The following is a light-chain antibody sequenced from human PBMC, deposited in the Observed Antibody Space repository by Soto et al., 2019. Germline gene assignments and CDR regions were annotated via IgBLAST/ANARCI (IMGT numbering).Light chain of an antibody. CDR1: QSISNW. Sequence: DIQMTQSPSTVSSSVGDRVTITCRASQSISNWLAWYQQKPGKAPKLLIYDASSLESGAPSRFSGGGFGTEFTLTISSLQPDDFGTYYCQQYNSYSTFGQGTTGDIK. CDR3: QQYNSYST. V-gene: IGKV1-5*01. CDR2: DAS. J-gene: IGKJ1*01.